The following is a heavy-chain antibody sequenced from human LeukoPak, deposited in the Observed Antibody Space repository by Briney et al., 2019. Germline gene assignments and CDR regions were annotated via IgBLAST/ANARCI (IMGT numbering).Heavy chain of an antibody. CDR1: GGSISSGGYY. CDR3: ARDPPSASSGIGY. J-gene: IGHJ4*02. V-gene: IGHV4-31*03. Sequence: PSKTLSLTCTVSGGSISSGGYYWSWIRQHPGKGLEWIGYIYYSGSTYYNPSLKSRVTISVDTSKNQFSLKLSSVTAADTAVYYCARDPPSASSGIGYWGQGTLVTVSS. D-gene: IGHD3-10*01. CDR2: IYYSGST.